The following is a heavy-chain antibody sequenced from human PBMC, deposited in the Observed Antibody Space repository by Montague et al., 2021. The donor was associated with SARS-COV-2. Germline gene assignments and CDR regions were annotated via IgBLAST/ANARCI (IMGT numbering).Heavy chain of an antibody. CDR1: GFTFSRYW. D-gene: IGHD2-21*02. CDR3: TRSGDGVYYGMDV. Sequence: SLSASGFTFSRYWMHWVRQVPGKGLLWVSRINIDGSRTTYADSVKGRFTISRDNAKNTLFLQMNGLRADDTAVYYCTRSGDGVYYGMDVWGQGTTVTVSS. V-gene: IGHV3-74*03. J-gene: IGHJ6*02. CDR2: INIDGSRT.